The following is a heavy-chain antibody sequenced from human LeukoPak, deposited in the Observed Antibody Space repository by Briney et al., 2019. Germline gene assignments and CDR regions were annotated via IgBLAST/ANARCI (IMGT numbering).Heavy chain of an antibody. CDR2: IKQDGILK. CDR3: VRDESPSDRSGYYDAFDI. CDR1: GFNFNRDW. Sequence: PGGSLRLSCAVSGFNFNRDWMIWVRQAPGKGLEWVANIKQDGILKYYMDSVKGRFTISRDNAKNSLYLQMNSLRAEDTAVYYCVRDESPSDRSGYYDAFDIWGRGTMVTVSS. V-gene: IGHV3-7*01. D-gene: IGHD3-22*01. J-gene: IGHJ3*02.